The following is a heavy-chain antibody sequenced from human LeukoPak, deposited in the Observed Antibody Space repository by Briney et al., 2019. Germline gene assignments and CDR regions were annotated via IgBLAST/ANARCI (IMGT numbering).Heavy chain of an antibody. CDR2: IWYDGSNK. CDR3: ARDSRAMVMYYFDY. CDR1: GFTFSSYG. D-gene: IGHD5-18*01. J-gene: IGHJ4*02. Sequence: GSLRLSCAASGFTFSSYGMHWVRQAPGKGLEWVAVIWYDGSNKYYADSVKGRFTISRDNSKNTLYLRMNSLRAEDTAVYYCARDSRAMVMYYFDYWGQGTLVTVSS. V-gene: IGHV3-33*01.